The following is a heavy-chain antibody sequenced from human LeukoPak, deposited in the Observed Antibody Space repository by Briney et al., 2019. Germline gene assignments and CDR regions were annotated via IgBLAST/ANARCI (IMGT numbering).Heavy chain of an antibody. CDR2: IGSYGSST. J-gene: IGHJ4*02. CDR3: VKGLYSGSPHFDY. D-gene: IGHD1-26*01. V-gene: IGHV3-64D*09. CDR1: GFTFSRYA. Sequence: GGSLRLSCSASGFTFSRYAMHWVRQAPGKGLEYVSAIGSYGSSTYYADSVKGRFTISRDNSKNTLYLQMSSLRAEDTAVYYCVKGLYSGSPHFDYWGQGTLVTVSS.